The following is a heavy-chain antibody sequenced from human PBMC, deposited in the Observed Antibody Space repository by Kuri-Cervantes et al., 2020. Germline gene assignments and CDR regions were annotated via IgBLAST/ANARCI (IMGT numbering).Heavy chain of an antibody. V-gene: IGHV4-59*13. D-gene: IGHD5-12*01. Sequence: SETLSLTCTVSGGSINSDYWSWIRQPPEKGLEYIGAIYYSGNTYYNPSLRSRVTISVDTSKNQFSLKLSSVVAADTAVYYCAKYLVANYYYYYMDVWGKGTTVTVSS. CDR2: IYYSGNT. CDR3: AKYLVANYYYYYMDV. CDR1: GGSINSDY. J-gene: IGHJ6*03.